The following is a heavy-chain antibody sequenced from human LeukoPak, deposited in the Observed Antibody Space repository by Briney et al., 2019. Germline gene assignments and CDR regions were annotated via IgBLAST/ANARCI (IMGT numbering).Heavy chain of an antibody. D-gene: IGHD6-6*01. CDR2: IIPIFGTA. CDR3: ARSGSIAAQAFDY. J-gene: IGHJ4*02. V-gene: IGHV1-69*06. Sequence: SVTVSCKASGGTFSSYAISWVRQAPGQGLEWMGRIIPIFGTANYAQKFQGRVTITADKSTSTAYMELSSLRSEDTAVYYCARSGSIAAQAFDYWGQGTLVTVSS. CDR1: GGTFSSYA.